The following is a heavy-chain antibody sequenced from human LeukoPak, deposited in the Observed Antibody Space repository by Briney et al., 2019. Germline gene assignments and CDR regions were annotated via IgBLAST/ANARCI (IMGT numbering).Heavy chain of an antibody. CDR2: INTDGSST. CDR1: GFTFSSYW. V-gene: IGHV3-74*01. CDR3: AREFLYYDFAPGDAFDI. J-gene: IGHJ3*02. Sequence: PGGSLRLSCAASGFTFSSYWMHWVRQAPGKGLVWVSRINTDGSSTSYADSVKGRFTISRDNAKNTLYLQMNSLRAEDTAVYYCAREFLYYDFAPGDAFDIWGQGTMVTVSS. D-gene: IGHD3-3*01.